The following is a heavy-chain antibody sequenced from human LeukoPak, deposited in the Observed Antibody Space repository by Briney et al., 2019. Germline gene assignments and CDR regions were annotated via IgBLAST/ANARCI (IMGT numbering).Heavy chain of an antibody. D-gene: IGHD3-16*02. CDR1: GFTFSDYY. Sequence: GGSLRLSCAASGFTFSDYYMSWIRRAPGKGLEWVSAISGSGGSTYYADSVKGRFTISRDTSKNTLYLQMNSLRAEDTALYYCAKALGELSFIIDYWGQGTLVTVSS. J-gene: IGHJ4*02. CDR3: AKALGELSFIIDY. V-gene: IGHV3-23*01. CDR2: ISGSGGST.